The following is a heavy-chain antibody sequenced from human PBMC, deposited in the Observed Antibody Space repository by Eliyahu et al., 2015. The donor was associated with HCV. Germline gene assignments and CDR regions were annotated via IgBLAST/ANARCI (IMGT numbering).Heavy chain of an antibody. Sequence: EVQLVESGGGLVKPGGSLRLSCAASGFTFSRYXXNWVRQXPGKGLXWVSSISSXSSXIXYADXVKGRXTXSRDNAKNSLYLQMNSLRAEDTAVYYCARDWAGYGARRGFDYWGQGTLVTVSS. CDR1: GFTFSRYX. J-gene: IGHJ4*02. CDR3: ARDWAGYGARRGFDY. CDR2: ISSXSSXI. D-gene: IGHD4-17*01. V-gene: IGHV3-21*01.